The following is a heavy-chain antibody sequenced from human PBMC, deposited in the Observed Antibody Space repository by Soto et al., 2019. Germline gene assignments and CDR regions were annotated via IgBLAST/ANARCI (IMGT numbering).Heavy chain of an antibody. CDR1: GGSISSYY. J-gene: IGHJ5*02. CDR3: ARMRGSYGAYRGVGNWFDP. CDR2: IYYSGST. D-gene: IGHD2-21*01. Sequence: SETLSLTCTVSGGSISSYYWSWIRQPPGKGQEWIGYIYYSGSTNYNPSLKSRVTISVDTSKNQFSLKLSSVTAADTAVYYCARMRGSYGAYRGVGNWFDPWGQGTLVTVSS. V-gene: IGHV4-59*01.